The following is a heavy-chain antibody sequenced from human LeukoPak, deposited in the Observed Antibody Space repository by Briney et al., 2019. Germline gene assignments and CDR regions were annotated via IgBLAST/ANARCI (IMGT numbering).Heavy chain of an antibody. Sequence: PGGSLLLSRAAAGFTFISYEMNWGRQAPGKGLEWVSYISSSGSTIYYADSVQGRFTISRDNAKNSLYLQMNSLRAEDTAVYYCAELGITMFGGVWGKGTTVTISS. CDR1: GFTFISYE. CDR3: AELGITMFGGV. D-gene: IGHD3-10*02. CDR2: ISSSGSTI. V-gene: IGHV3-48*03. J-gene: IGHJ6*04.